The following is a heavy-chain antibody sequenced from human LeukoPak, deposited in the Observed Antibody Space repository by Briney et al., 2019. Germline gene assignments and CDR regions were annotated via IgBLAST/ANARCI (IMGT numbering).Heavy chain of an antibody. D-gene: IGHD4-11*01. CDR3: ARLRGNYSPDY. CDR1: GGSISGYY. V-gene: IGHV4-59*01. Sequence: KPSETLSLTCTVSGGSISGYYWTWIRQPPGKGLEWIGYIYYSGSTNYNPSLKSRVTISVDTSKNQFSLRLSSVTAADTAVYYCARLRGNYSPDYWGQGTLVTVSS. CDR2: IYYSGST. J-gene: IGHJ4*02.